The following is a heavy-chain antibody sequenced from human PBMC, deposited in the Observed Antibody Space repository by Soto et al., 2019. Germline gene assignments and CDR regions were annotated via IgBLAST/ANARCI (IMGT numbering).Heavy chain of an antibody. D-gene: IGHD6-6*01. CDR1: GGTFSSYA. V-gene: IGHV1-69*06. CDR3: ARDYKRQLVLGWFDP. CDR2: IIPIFGTA. Sequence: GASVKVSCKASGGTFSSYAISWVRQAPGQGLEWMGGIIPIFGTANYAQKFQGRVTITADKSTSTAYMELSSLRSEDTAVYYCARDYKRQLVLGWFDPWGQGTLVTVSS. J-gene: IGHJ5*02.